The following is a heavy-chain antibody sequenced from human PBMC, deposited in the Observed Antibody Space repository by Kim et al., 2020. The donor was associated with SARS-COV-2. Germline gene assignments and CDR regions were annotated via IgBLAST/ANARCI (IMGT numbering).Heavy chain of an antibody. Sequence: YADAVKGRFTISRDNSKNTLYLQMNSLRAEDTAVYYCAKGPRYSSSCFDYWGQGTLVTVSS. CDR3: AKGPRYSSSCFDY. J-gene: IGHJ4*02. D-gene: IGHD6-13*01. V-gene: IGHV3-23*01.